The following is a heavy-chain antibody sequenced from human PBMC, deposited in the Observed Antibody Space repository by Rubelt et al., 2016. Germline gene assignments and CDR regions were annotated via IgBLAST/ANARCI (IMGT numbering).Heavy chain of an antibody. CDR1: GGSISSGCYY. CDR3: ARHPDSPAFDI. V-gene: IGHV4-31*03. Sequence: QVHLQESGPGLVKPSQTLSLTCTVSGGSISSGCYYWSWIRQHQGKGLEWIGYIFYSGSTYYNPSLKSRVTLSVDTSKNQFSLKLSSVAAAETAVDYCARHPDSPAFDIWGQGTMVTVSS. J-gene: IGHJ3*02. CDR2: IFYSGST.